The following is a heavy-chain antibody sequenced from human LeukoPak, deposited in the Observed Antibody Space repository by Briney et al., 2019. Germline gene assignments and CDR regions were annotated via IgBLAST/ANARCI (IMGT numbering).Heavy chain of an antibody. CDR3: ARDLLLWGTDGEVAQGGMDA. D-gene: IGHD2-8*01. CDR1: GYTFTGYY. Sequence: ASVKVSCKASGYTFTGYYMHWVRQAPGQGLEWMGWINPNSGGTNYAQKFQGWVTMTRDTSISTAYMELSRLRSDDTAVYYCARDLLLWGTDGEVAQGGMDAWGQGTTVTVSS. J-gene: IGHJ6*02. V-gene: IGHV1-2*04. CDR2: INPNSGGT.